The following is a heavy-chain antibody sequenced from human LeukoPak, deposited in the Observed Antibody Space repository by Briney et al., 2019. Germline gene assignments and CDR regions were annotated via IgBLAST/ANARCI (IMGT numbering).Heavy chain of an antibody. CDR3: ARLEAEWSPMDV. CDR2: MNPNSGNT. D-gene: IGHD3-3*01. J-gene: IGHJ6*03. V-gene: IGHV1-8*01. Sequence: ASVKVSCKASGYTFTSYDINWVRQATGQGLEWMGWMNPNSGNTGYAQKFQGRVTMTRNASISTAYMELSSLRSEDTAVYYCARLEAEWSPMDVWGKGTTVTVSS. CDR1: GYTFTSYD.